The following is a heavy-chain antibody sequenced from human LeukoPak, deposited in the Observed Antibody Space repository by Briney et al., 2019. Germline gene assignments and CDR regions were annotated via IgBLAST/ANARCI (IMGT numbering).Heavy chain of an antibody. CDR2: IYYSGST. CDR1: GGSISSGGYY. Sequence: SQTLSLTCTVSGGSISSGGYYWCWIRQHPGKGLEWIGYIYYSGSTYYNPSLKSRVTISVDTSKNQFSLKLSSVTAADTAVYYCARDYYDSSYYGMDVWGQGTTVTVSS. J-gene: IGHJ6*02. V-gene: IGHV4-31*03. D-gene: IGHD3-22*01. CDR3: ARDYYDSSYYGMDV.